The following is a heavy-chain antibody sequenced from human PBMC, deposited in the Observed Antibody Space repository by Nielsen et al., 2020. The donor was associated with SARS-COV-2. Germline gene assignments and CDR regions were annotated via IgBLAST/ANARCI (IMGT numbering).Heavy chain of an antibody. V-gene: IGHV4-39*01. CDR3: ARAATTYYDFWSGYYGASLADYYYGMDV. J-gene: IGHJ6*02. Sequence: WIRQPPGKGLEWIGSIYYSGSTYYNPSLKSRVTISVDTSKNQFSLKLSSVTAADTAVYYCARAATTYYDFWSGYYGASLADYYYGMDVWGQGTTVTVSS. D-gene: IGHD3-3*01. CDR2: IYYSGST.